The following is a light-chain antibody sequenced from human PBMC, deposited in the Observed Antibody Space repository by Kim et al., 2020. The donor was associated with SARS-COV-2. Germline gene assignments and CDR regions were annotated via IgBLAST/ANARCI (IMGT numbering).Light chain of an antibody. CDR1: SSNIGSNY. Sequence: ELTQPPSASGTPGQRVTISCSGGSSNIGSNYANWYQQLPGTAPKLLIYTNNQRSSGVPDRFSGSKSGTSASLAISGLQSEDEADYYCAAWDDSLNAIVFGTGTKVTVL. CDR2: TNN. V-gene: IGLV1-44*01. CDR3: AAWDDSLNAIV. J-gene: IGLJ1*01.